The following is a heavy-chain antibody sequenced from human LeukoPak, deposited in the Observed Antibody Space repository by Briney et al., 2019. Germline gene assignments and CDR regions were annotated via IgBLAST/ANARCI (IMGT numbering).Heavy chain of an antibody. J-gene: IGHJ4*02. CDR1: GYTFTGYY. CDR3: ARDPYGSGRNDY. V-gene: IGHV1-2*02. Sequence: GASVKVSCKASGYTFTGYYTHWVRQAPGQGLEWMGWINPNSGGTNYAQKFQGRVTMTRDTSISTAYMELSRLRSDDTAVYYCARDPYGSGRNDYWGQGTLVTVSS. CDR2: INPNSGGT. D-gene: IGHD3-10*01.